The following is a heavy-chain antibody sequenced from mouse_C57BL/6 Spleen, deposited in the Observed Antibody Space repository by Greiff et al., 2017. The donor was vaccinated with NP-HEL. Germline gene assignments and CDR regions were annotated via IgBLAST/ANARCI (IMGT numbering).Heavy chain of an antibody. CDR2: IRSKSNNYAT. V-gene: IGHV10-1*01. CDR3: VRESRSNYSLFAY. J-gene: IGHJ3*01. Sequence: EVQLQESGGGLVQPKGSLKLSCAASGFSFNTYAMNWVRQAPGKGLEWVARIRSKSNNYATYYADSVKDRFTISRDDSESMLYLQMNNLKTEDTAMYYCVRESRSNYSLFAYWGQGTLVTVSA. D-gene: IGHD2-5*01. CDR1: GFSFNTYA.